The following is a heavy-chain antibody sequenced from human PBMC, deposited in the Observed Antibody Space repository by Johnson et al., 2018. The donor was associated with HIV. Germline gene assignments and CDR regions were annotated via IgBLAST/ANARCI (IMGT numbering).Heavy chain of an antibody. CDR2: ISYDGSNK. V-gene: IGHV3-30*03. Sequence: QVQLVESGGGVVQPGRSLRLSCSVSGFTFSSYGMHWVRRAPGKGLEWVAVISYDGSNKYYADSVKGRFTISRDNSKNTLYLQMNSLRPEDTAVFYCARALEQWLTLSNAVDSWGQGTMVTVSS. D-gene: IGHD6-19*01. J-gene: IGHJ3*02. CDR3: ARALEQWLTLSNAVDS. CDR1: GFTFSSYG.